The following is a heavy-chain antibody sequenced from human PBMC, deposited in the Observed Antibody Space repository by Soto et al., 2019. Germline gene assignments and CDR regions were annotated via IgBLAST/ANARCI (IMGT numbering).Heavy chain of an antibody. CDR3: ARVGGSSGWYEDAFDI. Sequence: SGGSLRLSCAASGFTFSSYAMHWVRQAPGKGLEWVAVISYDGSNKYYADSVKGRFTISRDNSKNTLYLQMNSLRAEDTAVYYCARVGGSSGWYEDAFDIWGQGTMVTVSS. CDR1: GFTFSSYA. J-gene: IGHJ3*02. V-gene: IGHV3-30-3*01. D-gene: IGHD6-19*01. CDR2: ISYDGSNK.